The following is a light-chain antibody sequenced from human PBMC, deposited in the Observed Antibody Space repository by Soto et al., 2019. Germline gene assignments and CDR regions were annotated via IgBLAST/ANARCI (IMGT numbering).Light chain of an antibody. CDR1: SSDGGGYNY. V-gene: IGLV2-14*01. Sequence: QSVLTQPASVSGAPGQAITISCPGTSSDGGGYNYVSWYQQHPGKAPKFMIYDVSNRPSGVSNRFSGSKSGNTASLTISGLQAEDEADYYCCSYTTSNTRQIVFGTGTKVTVL. CDR3: CSYTTSNTRQIV. J-gene: IGLJ1*01. CDR2: DVS.